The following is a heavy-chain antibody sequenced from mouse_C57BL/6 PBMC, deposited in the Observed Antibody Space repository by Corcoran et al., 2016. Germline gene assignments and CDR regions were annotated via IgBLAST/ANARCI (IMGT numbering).Heavy chain of an antibody. D-gene: IGHD2-1*01. Sequence: QVQLQQSGAELARPGASVKLSCKASGYTFTSYGISWVKQRTGQGLEWIGEIYPRSGNTYYNEKFKGKATLTADKSSSTAYMELRSLTSEDSAVYFCARPVIYYGNYEDWYFDVWGTGTTVTVSS. CDR3: ARPVIYYGNYEDWYFDV. V-gene: IGHV1-81*01. CDR2: IYPRSGNT. J-gene: IGHJ1*03. CDR1: GYTFTSYG.